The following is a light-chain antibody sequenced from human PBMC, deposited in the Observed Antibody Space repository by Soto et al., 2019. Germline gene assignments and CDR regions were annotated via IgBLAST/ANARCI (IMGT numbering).Light chain of an antibody. CDR3: QQYNNWPS. J-gene: IGKJ5*01. CDR1: KTVIRN. V-gene: IGKV3-15*01. Sequence: VMTQSPATLSVSPGERATLSCRASKTVIRNFAWYQQRPGQAPRLLIYDISNRATGVPARFSGSGSETEFTLTIRSLQSEDFSFYFCQQYNNWPSFGEGTRLEIK. CDR2: DIS.